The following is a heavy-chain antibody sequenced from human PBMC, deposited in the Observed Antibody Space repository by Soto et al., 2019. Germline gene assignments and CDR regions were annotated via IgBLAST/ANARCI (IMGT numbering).Heavy chain of an antibody. CDR1: GFSFSIYG. CDR3: AKWNGYGDY. Sequence: EVQLLESGGGLVQPGGSLRLSCAVSGFSFSIYGVTWVRQAPGKGLEWVSGVSGGSGVTHYADSVKGRFTITGDNSKNTVYLHMNSLRVEDTAVYYCAKWNGYGDYRGQGTLVTVSS. V-gene: IGHV3-23*01. J-gene: IGHJ4*02. D-gene: IGHD1-1*01. CDR2: VSGGSGVT.